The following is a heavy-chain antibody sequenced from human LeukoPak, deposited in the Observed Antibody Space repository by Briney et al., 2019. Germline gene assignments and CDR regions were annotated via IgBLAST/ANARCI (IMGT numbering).Heavy chain of an antibody. CDR2: IGSSNVYT. CDR1: GFTFSDSY. Sequence: GGSLRLSCTASGFTFSDSYMSWIRQAPGKGLEWISKIGSSNVYTNYADSVKGRFTISRDNADNSLFLQMDSLRAEDTAAYYCARVYCSGGACNRYFFDFWGQGTLVTVSS. V-gene: IGHV3-11*06. CDR3: ARVYCSGGACNRYFFDF. J-gene: IGHJ4*02. D-gene: IGHD2-15*01.